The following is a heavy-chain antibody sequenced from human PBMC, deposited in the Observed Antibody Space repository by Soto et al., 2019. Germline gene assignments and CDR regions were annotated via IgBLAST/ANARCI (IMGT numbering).Heavy chain of an antibody. CDR1: GGSISSSSYY. CDR3: ARHEGRVYAILPYYFDY. V-gene: IGHV4-39*01. Sequence: QLQLQESGPGLVKPSETLSLTCTVSGGSISSSSYYWGWIRQPPGEGLEWIGSIYYSGSTYYNPSLKSRVTISVDTSKNQFSLKLSSVTAADTAVYYCARHEGRVYAILPYYFDYWGQGTLVTVSS. J-gene: IGHJ4*02. D-gene: IGHD2-8*01. CDR2: IYYSGST.